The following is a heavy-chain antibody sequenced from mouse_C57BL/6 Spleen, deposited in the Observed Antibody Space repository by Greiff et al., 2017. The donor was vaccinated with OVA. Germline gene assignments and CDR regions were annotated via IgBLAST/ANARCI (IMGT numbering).Heavy chain of an antibody. J-gene: IGHJ4*01. V-gene: IGHV10-3*01. D-gene: IGHD1-1*01. Sequence: VQLKESGGGLVQPKGSLKLSCAASGFTFNTYAMHWVRQAPGKGLEWVARIRSKSSNYATYYADSVKDRFTISRDDSQSMLYLQMNNLKTEDTAMYYCVRDQHYYGSSYEYAMDYWGQGTSVTVSS. CDR3: VRDQHYYGSSYEYAMDY. CDR2: IRSKSSNYAT. CDR1: GFTFNTYA.